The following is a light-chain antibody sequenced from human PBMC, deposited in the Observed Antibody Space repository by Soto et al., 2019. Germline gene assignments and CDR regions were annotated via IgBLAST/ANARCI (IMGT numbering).Light chain of an antibody. J-gene: IGKJ2*01. Sequence: EIVLTQSPATLSLSPGERATLSCRASQSVSSYLAWFQQKPGQAPRLLIYGASTRATGIPARFSGSGSGTDFTLTISSLEPEDFAVYYCQQHSNWPRTFGQGTKVEI. CDR3: QQHSNWPRT. V-gene: IGKV3-11*01. CDR2: GAS. CDR1: QSVSSY.